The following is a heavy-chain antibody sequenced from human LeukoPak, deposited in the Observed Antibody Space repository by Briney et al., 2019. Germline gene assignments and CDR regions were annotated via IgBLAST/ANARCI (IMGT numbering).Heavy chain of an antibody. D-gene: IGHD2-2*01. CDR2: IIPIFGTA. V-gene: IGHV1-69*01. CDR3: ASQLHQLATQDAFDI. CDR1: GGTFSSYA. Sequence: ASVKVSCKASGGTFSSYAISWVRQAPGQGLEWMGGIIPIFGTANYAQKFQGRVTITADESTSTAYMELSSLRSEDTAVYYCASQLHQLATQDAFDIWGQGTMVTVSS. J-gene: IGHJ3*02.